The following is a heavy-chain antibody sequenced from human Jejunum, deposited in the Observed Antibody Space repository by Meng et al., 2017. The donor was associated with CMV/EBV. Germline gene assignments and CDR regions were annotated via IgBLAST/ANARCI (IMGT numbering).Heavy chain of an antibody. J-gene: IGHJ4*02. V-gene: IGHV4-61*02. D-gene: IGHD3-10*01. Sequence: QVQLQESGPGLLKPSQTLSLTCTVSGGSISSGDNYWSWIRQPPGKGLEWIGRIYSNGATNYNPSLKSRVTMSVDTSKNQFSLKLSSVTAADTAVYFCARDMHREVVIQDYWGQGTLVTVSS. CDR3: ARDMHREVVIQDY. CDR1: GGSISSGDNY. CDR2: IYSNGAT.